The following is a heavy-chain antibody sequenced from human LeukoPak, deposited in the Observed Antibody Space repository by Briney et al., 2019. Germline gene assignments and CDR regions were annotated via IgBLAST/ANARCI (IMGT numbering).Heavy chain of an antibody. CDR3: ARARHGYIYGYRPNELGHFFDY. CDR1: GYTFTSYD. Sequence: RASVKVSCKASGYTFTSYDINWVRQATGQGLEWMGWMNPNSGNTGYAQKFQGRVTMTRNTSISTAYMELSSLRSEDTAVYYCARARHGYIYGYRPNELGHFFDYWGQGTLVTVSS. J-gene: IGHJ4*02. CDR2: MNPNSGNT. D-gene: IGHD5-18*01. V-gene: IGHV1-8*01.